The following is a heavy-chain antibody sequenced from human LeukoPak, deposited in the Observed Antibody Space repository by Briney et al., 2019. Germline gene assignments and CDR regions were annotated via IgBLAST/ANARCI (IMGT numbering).Heavy chain of an antibody. CDR2: ISWNSGSI. CDR1: GFTFDDYA. Sequence: GGSLRLSCAASGFTFDDYAMHWVRQAPGKGLEWVAGISWNSGSIDYADSVEGRFTISRDNPKNSLYLQMNSLRAEDTALYYCPKDWRHVGVTGGAFDIWGQGTMVTVSS. V-gene: IGHV3-9*01. D-gene: IGHD3-16*01. J-gene: IGHJ3*02. CDR3: PKDWRHVGVTGGAFDI.